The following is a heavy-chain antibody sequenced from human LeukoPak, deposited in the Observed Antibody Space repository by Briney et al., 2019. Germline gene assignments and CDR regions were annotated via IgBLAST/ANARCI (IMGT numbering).Heavy chain of an antibody. CDR1: GFPSKNAW. J-gene: IGHJ4*02. D-gene: IGHD3-22*01. CDR3: TTDLSYYSSSGFAR. V-gene: IGHV3-15*01. Sequence: PGGSLKLSCEASGFPSKNAWMNWVRQAPGKGLEWIGRIKSNADGGTTHFAASLRGGFSISRDDSIQTLYLEVWSLQTDDTAMYFCTTDLSYYSSSGFARWGPGVRVAVSS. CDR2: IKSNADGGTT.